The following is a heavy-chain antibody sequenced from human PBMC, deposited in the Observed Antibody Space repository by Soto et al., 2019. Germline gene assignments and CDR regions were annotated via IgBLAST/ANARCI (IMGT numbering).Heavy chain of an antibody. D-gene: IGHD2-21*02. CDR3: AKRLNTYYFDY. CDR1: GFTFSSHA. J-gene: IGHJ4*02. V-gene: IGHV3-23*01. Sequence: EVQLLESGGGLVQPGGSLRLSCAASGFTFSSHAMSWVRQAPGKGLEWVSAIGPRGRSTDYADSVKGRFTISRDNSQNTLYLQMTSLRAEDTAIYYCAKRLNTYYFDYWGQGTLVTVSS. CDR2: IGPRGRST.